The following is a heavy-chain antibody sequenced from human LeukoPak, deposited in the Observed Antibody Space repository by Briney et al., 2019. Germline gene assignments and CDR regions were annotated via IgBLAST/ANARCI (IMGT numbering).Heavy chain of an antibody. J-gene: IGHJ4*02. CDR3: ARAVGYCSGGSCSLDY. D-gene: IGHD2-15*01. Sequence: PSETLSLTCAVYGGSFSGYYWSWIRQPPGKGLEWIGEINHSGSTNYNPSLKSRVTISVDTSKNQFSLKLSSVTAADTAVYYCARAVGYCSGGSCSLDYWGQGTLVTVSS. V-gene: IGHV4-34*01. CDR2: INHSGST. CDR1: GGSFSGYY.